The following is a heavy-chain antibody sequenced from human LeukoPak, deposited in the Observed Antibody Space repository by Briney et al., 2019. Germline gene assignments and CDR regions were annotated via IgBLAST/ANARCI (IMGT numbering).Heavy chain of an antibody. D-gene: IGHD1-7*01. Sequence: GASVKVCCKASGGTFSSYALSWVRQAPGQGLEWMGGIIPIFGTANYAQKFQGRVTITADESTSTAYMELSSLRSEDTAVYYCARDGLTGTVYPTNWFDPWGQGTLVTVSS. J-gene: IGHJ5*02. CDR2: IIPIFGTA. CDR3: ARDGLTGTVYPTNWFDP. V-gene: IGHV1-69*13. CDR1: GGTFSSYA.